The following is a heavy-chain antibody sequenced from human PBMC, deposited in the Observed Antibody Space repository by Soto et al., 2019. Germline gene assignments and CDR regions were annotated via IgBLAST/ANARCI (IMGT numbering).Heavy chain of an antibody. Sequence: QLQLQESGPGLVKPSETLSLTCSVSGGSISSSNYYWGWIRQPPGKGLEWIGTIYYSGTTYYDPSLKSRVTISVDTSKNQFSLKLHSVTAADTAVYYCARYIGYYSYYMDVWGKGTTVTVSS. CDR1: GGSISSSNYY. CDR3: ARYIGYYSYYMDV. V-gene: IGHV4-39*01. J-gene: IGHJ6*03. CDR2: IYYSGTT. D-gene: IGHD1-1*01.